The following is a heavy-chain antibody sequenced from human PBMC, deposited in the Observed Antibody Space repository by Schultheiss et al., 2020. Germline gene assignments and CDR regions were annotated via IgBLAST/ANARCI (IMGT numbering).Heavy chain of an antibody. D-gene: IGHD3-10*01. CDR2: IKSKTDGGTT. Sequence: GGSLRLSCAASGFTFSNAWMSWVRQAPGKGLEWVGHIKSKTDGGTTDYAAPVKGRFTISRDNSKNTLYLQMNSLRAEDTAVYYCARDPGYYGSGTLPLYYYYGMDVWGQGTTVNV. CDR1: GFTFSNAW. CDR3: ARDPGYYGSGTLPLYYYYGMDV. J-gene: IGHJ6*02. V-gene: IGHV3-15*01.